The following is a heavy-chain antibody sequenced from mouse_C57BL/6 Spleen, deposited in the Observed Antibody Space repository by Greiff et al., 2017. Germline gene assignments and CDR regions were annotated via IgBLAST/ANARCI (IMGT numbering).Heavy chain of an antibody. CDR2: INPSNGGT. D-gene: IGHD1-1*01. CDR1: GYTFPSYW. CDR3: ERNPYYGSSYWDFDV. J-gene: IGHJ1*03. V-gene: IGHV1-53*01. Sequence: QVQLQQPGTELVKPGASVKLSCKASGYTFPSYWMHWVKQRPGQGLEWIGNINPSNGGTNYNEKFKSKATLTVDKSSSTAYMQLSSLTSEDAAVYYCERNPYYGSSYWDFDVWGTGTTVTVSS.